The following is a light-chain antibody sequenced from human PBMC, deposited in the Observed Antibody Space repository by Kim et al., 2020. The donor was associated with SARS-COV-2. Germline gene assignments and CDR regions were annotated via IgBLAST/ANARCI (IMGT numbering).Light chain of an antibody. Sequence: SYELTQPPSVSVSPGQTARITCSGDALPKQYAYWYQQKPGQAPVLLIYKDTERSSGIPERFSGSSSGTTVTFTISGVQAQDEADYYCQSADSTGVYVFGT. CDR2: KDT. CDR1: ALPKQY. CDR3: QSADSTGVYV. V-gene: IGLV3-25*03. J-gene: IGLJ1*01.